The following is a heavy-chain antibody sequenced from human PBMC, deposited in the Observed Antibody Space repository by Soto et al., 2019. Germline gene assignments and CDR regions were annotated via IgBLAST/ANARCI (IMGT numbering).Heavy chain of an antibody. J-gene: IGHJ4*02. CDR1: GFTFSNYA. CDR2: INTSGRNT. V-gene: IGHV3-23*01. D-gene: IGHD3-10*01. CDR3: AKRGELGTYYFDS. Sequence: GGSLRLSCAASGFTFSNYAMAWVRQAPGKGLEYVSVINTSGRNTYDADSVKGRFTISRDNSMNTLYLQMHSLRAEDAAVYYCAKRGELGTYYFDSWGKGTLVTVSS.